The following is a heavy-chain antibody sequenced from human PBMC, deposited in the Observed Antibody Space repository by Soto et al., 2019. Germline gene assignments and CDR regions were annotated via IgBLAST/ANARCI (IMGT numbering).Heavy chain of an antibody. V-gene: IGHV3-48*02. Sequence: GGSLRLSCAASGFTFSNYNMDWVRQAPGKGLEWISYISSSSDTIYYADSVKGRFTISRDNAKNSLYLQMDSLRDEDAAVYYCARGNRYNYGVVTRAAFDIWGQGTMVTVSS. J-gene: IGHJ3*02. CDR3: ARGNRYNYGVVTRAAFDI. CDR2: ISSSSDTI. D-gene: IGHD5-18*01. CDR1: GFTFSNYN.